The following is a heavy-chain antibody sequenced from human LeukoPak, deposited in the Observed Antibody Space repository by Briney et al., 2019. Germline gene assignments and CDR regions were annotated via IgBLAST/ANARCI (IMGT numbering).Heavy chain of an antibody. Sequence: GGSLRLSCAASGFTFSSHWMTWVRQAPGKGLEWVANIKQGGSDIYYLASVKGRFTISRDDAKNSLYLQMSSLRAEDTAVYYCARGPNFGDYVDFLDYWGQGALVTVSS. CDR2: IKQGGSDI. CDR1: GFTFSSHW. J-gene: IGHJ4*02. V-gene: IGHV3-7*01. D-gene: IGHD4-17*01. CDR3: ARGPNFGDYVDFLDY.